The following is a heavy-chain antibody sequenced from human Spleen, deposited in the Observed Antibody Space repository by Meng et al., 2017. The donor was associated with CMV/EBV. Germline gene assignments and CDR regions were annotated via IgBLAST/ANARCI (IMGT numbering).Heavy chain of an antibody. CDR3: ARGRPYGMDV. CDR2: SNAGNGNT. D-gene: IGHD6-6*01. V-gene: IGHV1-3*02. Sequence: ASVKVSCKASGGTFSSYAISWVRQAPGQRLEWMGWSNAGNGNTKYSQEFQGRVTITRDTSASTAYMELSSLRSEDMAVYYCARGRPYGMDVWGQGTTVTVSS. CDR1: GGTFSSYA. J-gene: IGHJ6*02.